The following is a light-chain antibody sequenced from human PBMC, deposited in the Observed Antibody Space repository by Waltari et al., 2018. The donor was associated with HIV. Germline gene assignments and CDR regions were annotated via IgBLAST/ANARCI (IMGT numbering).Light chain of an antibody. Sequence: QSALTQPPSVSGAPGQRVTISCTRNRPKIGAGYCVHWYQHLHGTAPNLPVYSDTNRPSGVPDRFSGSKSGTSASLVIPGLQAEDEADYYCQSYDSSLRASVFGGGTKLTVL. V-gene: IGLV1-40*01. CDR2: SDT. CDR1: RPKIGAGYC. J-gene: IGLJ2*01. CDR3: QSYDSSLRASV.